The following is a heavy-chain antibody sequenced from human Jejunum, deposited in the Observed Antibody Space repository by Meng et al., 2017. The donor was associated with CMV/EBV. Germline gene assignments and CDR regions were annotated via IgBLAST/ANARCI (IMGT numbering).Heavy chain of an antibody. V-gene: IGHV3-48*04. D-gene: IGHD6-19*01. J-gene: IGHJ4*02. CDR1: GFTFKNSN. CDR2: IGSSSGTI. CDR3: VRDDNSGSFPLPFEY. Sequence: GFTFKNSNMKRNRKATGKGLEWVSYIGSSSGTICYAGSMKGRLTISRDNEKSSLFLQMNSLRAEDTAVYYCVRDDNSGSFPLPFEYWGRGTLVTVSS.